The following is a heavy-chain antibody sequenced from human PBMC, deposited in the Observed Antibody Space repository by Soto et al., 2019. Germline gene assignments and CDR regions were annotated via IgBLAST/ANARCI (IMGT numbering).Heavy chain of an antibody. V-gene: IGHV4-34*01. J-gene: IGHJ4*02. D-gene: IGHD3-22*01. Sequence: RISKTKGKGLEWIGEINHSGSTNYNPSLKSRVTIAVDTSKNHFSLKLSSVTAADTAVYYCASRPKTYYYDSSGSDYWGQGTLVTVS. CDR2: INHSGST. CDR3: ASRPKTYYYDSSGSDY.